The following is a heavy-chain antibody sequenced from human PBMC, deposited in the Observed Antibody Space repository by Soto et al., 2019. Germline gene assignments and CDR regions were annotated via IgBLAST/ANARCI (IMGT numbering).Heavy chain of an antibody. V-gene: IGHV3-7*01. D-gene: IGHD4-17*01. CDR2: IKEDGSQK. Sequence: EVQLVESGGGLVQPGGSLRLSCAASGFSLSIYWMTWVRQAPGMGLEWVATIKEDGSQKYYVDSVKGRFTISRANAKNSLYLQMNSLRAEDTAVYYCARDTYGDYGQVREYWGQGPLVTVSS. CDR3: ARDTYGDYGQVREY. CDR1: GFSLSIYW. J-gene: IGHJ4*02.